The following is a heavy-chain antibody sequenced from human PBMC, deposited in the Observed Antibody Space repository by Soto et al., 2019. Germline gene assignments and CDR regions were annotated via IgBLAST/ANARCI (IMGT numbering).Heavy chain of an antibody. V-gene: IGHV3-74*01. CDR3: ARGSNHFDY. Sequence: EVQLVESGGGLVQPGGSLRLSCAASGFTFSPFWMHWVRRVPGKGPVWVSRINSDGNSTIYADSVKGRFTISRDNAKNTLYLQMNSLRAEDTAVYYCARGSNHFDYCSQATLVTVSS. D-gene: IGHD4-4*01. CDR2: INSDGNST. J-gene: IGHJ4*02. CDR1: GFTFSPFW.